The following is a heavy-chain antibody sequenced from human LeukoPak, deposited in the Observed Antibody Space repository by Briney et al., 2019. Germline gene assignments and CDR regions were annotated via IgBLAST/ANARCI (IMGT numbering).Heavy chain of an antibody. CDR3: AKDSSGWFGEFDY. Sequence: PGGSLRLSCAASGFTFSSYAMSWVRQAPGKGLEWVSAISGSGGSTYYANSVTGRFTISRDNSKNTLYLQMNSLRAEDTAVYYCAKDSSGWFGEFDYWGQGTLVTVSS. D-gene: IGHD3-10*01. J-gene: IGHJ4*02. V-gene: IGHV3-23*01. CDR2: ISGSGGST. CDR1: GFTFSSYA.